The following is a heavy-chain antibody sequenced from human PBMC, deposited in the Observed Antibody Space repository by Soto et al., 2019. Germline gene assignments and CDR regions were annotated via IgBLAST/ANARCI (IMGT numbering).Heavy chain of an antibody. J-gene: IGHJ2*01. V-gene: IGHV3-7*01. CDR2: IKQDGSER. CDR3: VRIVGIWYFDL. CDR1: GFTFSRHW. D-gene: IGHD7-27*01. Sequence: EVQLVESGGGLVQPGGSLRLSCAASGFTFSRHWMTWVRQAPGKGLEWVVNIKQDGSERYFVDSVKGRFTISRDNAKNSMYLQMNSLRAEDTAVYYCVRIVGIWYFDLWGRGTLVTVSS.